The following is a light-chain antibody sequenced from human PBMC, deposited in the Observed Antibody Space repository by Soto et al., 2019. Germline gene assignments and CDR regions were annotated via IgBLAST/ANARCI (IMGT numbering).Light chain of an antibody. Sequence: QSALTQPPSASGSPGQSVTISCTGTSSDVGSYNYVSWYQQHPGKAPKLVIYEVTKRPSGVPDRFSGSKSGNTASLTVSGLQAEDEADYYCSSYGGTTNVFGTGTKLTVL. CDR2: EVT. CDR3: SSYGGTTNV. V-gene: IGLV2-8*01. CDR1: SSDVGSYNY. J-gene: IGLJ1*01.